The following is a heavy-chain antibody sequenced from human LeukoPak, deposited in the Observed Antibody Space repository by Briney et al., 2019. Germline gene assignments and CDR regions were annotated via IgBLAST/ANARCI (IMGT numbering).Heavy chain of an antibody. D-gene: IGHD5-18*01. Sequence: GGSLRLSCAASGFTFSSYGMHWVRQAPGKGLEWVAVIWYDGSNKYYADSVEGRFTISRDNSKNTLYLQMNSLRAEDTAVYYCAKEGGYSYGYPRGYFDYWGQGTLVTVSS. V-gene: IGHV3-33*06. CDR1: GFTFSSYG. J-gene: IGHJ4*02. CDR2: IWYDGSNK. CDR3: AKEGGYSYGYPRGYFDY.